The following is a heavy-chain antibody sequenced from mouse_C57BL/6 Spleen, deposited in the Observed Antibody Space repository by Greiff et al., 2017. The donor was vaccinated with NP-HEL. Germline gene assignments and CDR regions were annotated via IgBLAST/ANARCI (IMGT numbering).Heavy chain of an antibody. V-gene: IGHV1-18*01. CDR2: INPNNGGT. J-gene: IGHJ3*01. D-gene: IGHD2-4*01. CDR3: ARWGLRREAWFAY. Sequence: EVQLQQSGPELVKPGASVKIPCKASGYTFTDYNLDWVKQSHGKSLEWIGDINPNNGGTIYNQKFKGKATLTVDKSSSTAYMELRSLTAEDTAVYYCARWGLRREAWFAYWGQGTLVTVSA. CDR1: GYTFTDYN.